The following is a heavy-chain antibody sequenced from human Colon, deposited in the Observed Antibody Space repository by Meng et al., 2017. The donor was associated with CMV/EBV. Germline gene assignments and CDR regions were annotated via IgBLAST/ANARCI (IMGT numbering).Heavy chain of an antibody. CDR3: AMVRGVHFDY. CDR1: GYSFASYG. Sequence: VSRKAYGYSFASYGITWVRQAPGQRLEWMGWISAYNSNTLFAQKFQGGVSMTTDTSTSTAYMDLRSLRSDDMAVYYCAMVRGVHFDYWGQGTLVIVSS. J-gene: IGHJ4*02. D-gene: IGHD3-10*01. CDR2: ISAYNSNT. V-gene: IGHV1-18*03.